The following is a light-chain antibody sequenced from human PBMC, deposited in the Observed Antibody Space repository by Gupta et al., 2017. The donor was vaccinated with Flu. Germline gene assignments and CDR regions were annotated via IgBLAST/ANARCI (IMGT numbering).Light chain of an antibody. CDR2: TNN. J-gene: IGLJ3*02. Sequence: QSGLTQPPSASGTPGQRVIISCSETSSNLGTNTVNWYQHLPGTAPELLIYTNNERPSGVPDRFSGSKSGTSASLAISGLQSEDDADYYCAAWDDSLNGLVFGGGTKVTVL. CDR1: SSNLGTNT. V-gene: IGLV1-44*01. CDR3: AAWDDSLNGLV.